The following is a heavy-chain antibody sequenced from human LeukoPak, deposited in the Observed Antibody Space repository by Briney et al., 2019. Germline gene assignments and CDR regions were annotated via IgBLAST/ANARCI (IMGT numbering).Heavy chain of an antibody. D-gene: IGHD3-22*01. CDR2: IYTSGST. J-gene: IGHJ4*02. CDR3: ARASYSYDINGWVPFDY. CDR1: GGSIRSRSYY. Sequence: PSETLSLTCTVSGGSIRSRSYYWGWIRQSPGKGLEWIGSIYTSGSTNYNPSLKSRVTISGDTSKNQFSLRLSSVTAADTAVYYCARASYSYDINGWVPFDYWGQGTLVTVSS. V-gene: IGHV4-39*07.